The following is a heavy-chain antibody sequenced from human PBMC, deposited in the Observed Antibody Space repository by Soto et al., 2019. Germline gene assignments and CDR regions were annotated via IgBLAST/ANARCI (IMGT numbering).Heavy chain of an antibody. J-gene: IGHJ6*02. Sequence: QVRLQESGPGLVRPSQTLSLTCTVSGDSLSSGGYYCSWIRQLPGKGLEWIGFIYYSGSTFYNPSLRGRVTMSADASKNQISLKLSSVTAADTAVYYCAKTKTPHVRNGMDVWGQGTTVTVSS. CDR2: IYYSGST. D-gene: IGHD2-8*01. CDR1: GDSLSSGGYY. CDR3: AKTKTPHVRNGMDV. V-gene: IGHV4-31*04.